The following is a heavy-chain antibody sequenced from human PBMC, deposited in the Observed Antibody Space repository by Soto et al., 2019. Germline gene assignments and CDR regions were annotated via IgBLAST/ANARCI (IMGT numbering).Heavy chain of an antibody. V-gene: IGHV3-30-3*01. CDR1: GFTFSSYA. J-gene: IGHJ4*02. CDR2: ISYDGSNK. D-gene: IGHD5-12*01. Sequence: QVQLVESGGGVVQPGRSLRLSCAASGFTFSSYAMHWVRQAPGKGLEWVAVISYDGSNKYYADSVKGRFTISRDNSKDTLYLQMNSLRAEDTAVYYCARDRRSWLQLGGISNYWGQGTLVTVSS. CDR3: ARDRRSWLQLGGISNY.